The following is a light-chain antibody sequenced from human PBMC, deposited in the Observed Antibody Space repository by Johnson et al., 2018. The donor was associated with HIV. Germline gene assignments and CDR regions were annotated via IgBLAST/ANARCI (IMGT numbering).Light chain of an antibody. V-gene: IGLV1-51*02. CDR2: ENN. CDR3: GTWDSSLSSGYV. Sequence: QSVLTQPPSVSAAPGQKVTISCSGSSSNIGNNYVSWYQQLPGTAPKLLIYENNKRPSGIPDRFSGSKSGTSATLGLTALQTGDEADYYCGTWDSSLSSGYVFGTGTKVTVL. CDR1: SSNIGNNY. J-gene: IGLJ1*01.